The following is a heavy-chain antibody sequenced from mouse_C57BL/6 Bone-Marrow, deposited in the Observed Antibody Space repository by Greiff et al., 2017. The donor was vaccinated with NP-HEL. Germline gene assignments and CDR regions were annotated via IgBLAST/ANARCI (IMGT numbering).Heavy chain of an antibody. V-gene: IGHV10-1*01. CDR3: VRAGGSLFDY. CDR1: GFSFNTYA. D-gene: IGHD1-1*01. J-gene: IGHJ2*01. Sequence: EVQRVESGGGLVQPKGSLKLSCAASGFSFNTYAMNWVRQAPGKGLEWVARIRSKSNNYATYYADSVKDRFTISRDDSESMLYLQMNNLKTEDTAMYYCVRAGGSLFDYWGQGTTLTVSS. CDR2: IRSKSNNYAT.